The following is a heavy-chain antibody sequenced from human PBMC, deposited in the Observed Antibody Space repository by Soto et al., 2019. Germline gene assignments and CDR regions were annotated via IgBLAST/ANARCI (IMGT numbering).Heavy chain of an antibody. Sequence: SQTLSLTCAISGDSVSSNSAAWNWIRQSPSRGLEWLGRTYYRSKWYNDYAVSVKSRITINPDTSKSQFSLQLNSVTPEDTAVYYCARGGIAVAGICYFDYWGQGTLVTVSS. J-gene: IGHJ4*02. D-gene: IGHD6-19*01. CDR2: TYYRSKWYN. CDR3: ARGGIAVAGICYFDY. V-gene: IGHV6-1*01. CDR1: GDSVSSNSAA.